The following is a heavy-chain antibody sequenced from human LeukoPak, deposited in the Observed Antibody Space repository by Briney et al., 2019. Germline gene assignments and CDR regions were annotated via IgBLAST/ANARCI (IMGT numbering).Heavy chain of an antibody. CDR1: GFTFSSHA. CDR3: AKDDGTGEHDY. CDR2: ISGSGGRT. J-gene: IGHJ4*02. V-gene: IGHV3-23*01. Sequence: QPGGSLRLSCAASGFTFSSHAMSWVRQTPGKGLEWVSSISGSGGRTHYADSVKGRFTVSRDNSKNTLYLQMNSLRAEDTAVYYCAKDDGTGEHDYWGQGTLVTVSS. D-gene: IGHD4-17*01.